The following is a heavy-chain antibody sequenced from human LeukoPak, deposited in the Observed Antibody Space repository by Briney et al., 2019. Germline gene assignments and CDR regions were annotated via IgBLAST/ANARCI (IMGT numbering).Heavy chain of an antibody. V-gene: IGHV4-61*05. D-gene: IGHD3-10*01. CDR2: IYNSGST. CDR1: GGSISSSSYY. CDR3: ARRHKVGAGDALDI. Sequence: SETLSLTCTVSGGSISSSSYYWGWIRQPPGRGLEWIGYIYNSGSTNYNPSLKSRVTISVDTSKNQFSLKLSSVTAADTAVYYCARRHKVGAGDALDIWGQGTMVTVSS. J-gene: IGHJ3*02.